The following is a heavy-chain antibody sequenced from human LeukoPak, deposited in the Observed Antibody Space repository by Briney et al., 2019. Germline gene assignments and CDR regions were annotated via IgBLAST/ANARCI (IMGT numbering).Heavy chain of an antibody. D-gene: IGHD3-10*01. Sequence: GGSLRLSCAASGFTFSSHAMHWVRQAPGKGLEWVAVISYDGSNKYYADSVKGRFTISRDNSKNMLYLQMNSLRAEDTAVYYCARGTIYYGSGNYFDYWGQGTLVTVSS. J-gene: IGHJ4*02. CDR3: ARGTIYYGSGNYFDY. CDR1: GFTFSSHA. CDR2: ISYDGSNK. V-gene: IGHV3-30*04.